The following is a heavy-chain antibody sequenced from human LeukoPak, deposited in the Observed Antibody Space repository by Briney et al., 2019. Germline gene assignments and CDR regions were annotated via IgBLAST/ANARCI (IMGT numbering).Heavy chain of an antibody. CDR3: ARSRWLQLFGY. V-gene: IGHV4-4*07. J-gene: IGHJ4*02. D-gene: IGHD5-24*01. Sequence: SETLSLTCTVSGGSISSYYWSWIRQPAGKGLEWIGRIYTSGSTNYNPSLKSRVTISVDTSKNQFSLKLSPVTAADTAVYYCARSRWLQLFGYWGQGTLVTVSS. CDR2: IYTSGST. CDR1: GGSISSYY.